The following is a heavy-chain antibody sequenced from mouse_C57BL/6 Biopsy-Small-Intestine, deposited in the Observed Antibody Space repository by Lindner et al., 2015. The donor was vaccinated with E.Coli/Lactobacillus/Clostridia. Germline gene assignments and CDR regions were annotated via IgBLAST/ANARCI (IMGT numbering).Heavy chain of an antibody. CDR1: GYSFTGYY. CDR3: ARGDYGNYGNYFDY. V-gene: IGHV1-42*01. Sequence: VQLQESGPELVKPGASVKISCKASGYSFTGYYMNWVKQSPEKSLEWIGEINPSTGGTTYNQKFKAKATLTVDKSSSTAYMQLKSLTSEDSAAYYCARGDYGNYGNYFDYWGQGTTLTVSS. J-gene: IGHJ2*01. CDR2: INPSTGGT. D-gene: IGHD2-1*01.